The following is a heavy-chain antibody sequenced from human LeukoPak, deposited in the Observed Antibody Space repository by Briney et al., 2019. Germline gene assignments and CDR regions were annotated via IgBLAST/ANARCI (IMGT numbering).Heavy chain of an antibody. CDR2: VGHSGSA. CDR1: GGSFSAFF. Sequence: PSETLSLTCAVSGGSFSAFFWRWIRQPPGKGLEWIGDVGHSGSAYYNPSLKSRVTVSADPSKTQFSLKLTSVTAADTAVYYCATRGDYSDTSGNSYDALDIWGQGTMVTVSS. J-gene: IGHJ3*02. D-gene: IGHD3-22*01. CDR3: ATRGDYSDTSGNSYDALDI. V-gene: IGHV4-34*01.